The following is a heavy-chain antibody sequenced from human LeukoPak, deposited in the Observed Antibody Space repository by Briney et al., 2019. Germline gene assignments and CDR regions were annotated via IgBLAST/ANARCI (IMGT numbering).Heavy chain of an antibody. CDR2: IIPIFGTA. V-gene: IGHV1-69*05. CDR1: GGTFSSYA. D-gene: IGHD6-13*01. Sequence: SVKVSCKASGGTFSSYAISWVRQDPGQGLEWMGGIIPIFGTANYAQKFQGRVTITTDESTSTAYMELSSLRSDDTAVYYCARKYSSSWYDAFDIWGQGTMVTVSS. J-gene: IGHJ3*02. CDR3: ARKYSSSWYDAFDI.